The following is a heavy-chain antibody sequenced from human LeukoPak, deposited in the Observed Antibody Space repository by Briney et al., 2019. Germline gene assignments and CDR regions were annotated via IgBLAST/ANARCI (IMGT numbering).Heavy chain of an antibody. CDR2: SSAYNGNT. CDR1: RYTFTSYG. D-gene: IGHD2-2*01. J-gene: IGHJ6*03. CDR3: ARRRIVVVPAANDYYYYYMDG. V-gene: IGHV1-18*01. Sequence: ASVKVSCKASRYTFTSYGISWVRQAGGQGLEWVGWSSAYNGNTHYAQKLQGRVTMTTDTSTSTAYMELRSMRSDDTAVYYCARRRIVVVPAANDYYYYYMDGWSKATTVTVSS.